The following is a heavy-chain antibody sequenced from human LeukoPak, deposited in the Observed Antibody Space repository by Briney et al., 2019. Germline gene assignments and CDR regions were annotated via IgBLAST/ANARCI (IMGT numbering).Heavy chain of an antibody. CDR1: GYTFTSYG. D-gene: IGHD5-18*01. Sequence: GASVKVSCKASGYTFTSYGISWVRQAPGQGLEWMGWISAYNGNTNYAQKLQGRVTMTTDTSTSTAYMELRSLRSEDTAVYYCARSGYSYGNYDAFDIWGQGTMVTVSS. CDR3: ARSGYSYGNYDAFDI. V-gene: IGHV1-18*01. CDR2: ISAYNGNT. J-gene: IGHJ3*02.